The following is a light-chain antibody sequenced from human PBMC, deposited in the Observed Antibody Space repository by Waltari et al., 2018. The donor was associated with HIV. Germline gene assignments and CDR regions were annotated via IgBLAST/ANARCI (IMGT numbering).Light chain of an antibody. V-gene: IGLV8-61*01. CDR2: STN. J-gene: IGLJ7*01. CDR1: SGSVSTSYY. CDR3: VLYMGSGISV. Sequence: QTVVTQEPSFSVSPGGTVNLTCGLSSGSVSTSYYPSWYQQTPGQAPRTLIYSTNTRSSGVPDRFSGSILGNKAALTITGAQADDESDYYCVLYMGSGISVFGGGTQLTVL.